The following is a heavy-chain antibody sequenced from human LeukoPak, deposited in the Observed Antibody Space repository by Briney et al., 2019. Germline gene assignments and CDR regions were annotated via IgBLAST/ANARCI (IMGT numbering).Heavy chain of an antibody. D-gene: IGHD6-13*01. CDR3: AGGRTSSWYGSLDY. V-gene: IGHV4-59*13. Sequence: SETLSLTCSVSGGPISSYYWNWIRQPPGKGLEWIGYIYYSGSTNYNPALKSRVTISLDTSKNQFSLKLTSVTAADTAVYYCAGGRTSSWYGSLDYWGQGTLVTVSS. CDR1: GGPISSYY. J-gene: IGHJ4*02. CDR2: IYYSGST.